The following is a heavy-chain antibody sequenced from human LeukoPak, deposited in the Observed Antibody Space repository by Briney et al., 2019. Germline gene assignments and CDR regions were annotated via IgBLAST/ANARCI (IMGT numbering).Heavy chain of an antibody. CDR1: GFTFSSYG. CDR2: IWYDGSNK. Sequence: GGSLRLSCAASGFTFSSYGMHWVRQAPGKGLEWVAVIWYDGSNKYYADSVKGRFTISRDNSKNTLYLQMNSLRAEDTAVYYCARIYYGGNAGLLYWGQGTLVTVSS. CDR3: ARIYYGGNAGLLY. J-gene: IGHJ4*02. V-gene: IGHV3-33*01. D-gene: IGHD4-23*01.